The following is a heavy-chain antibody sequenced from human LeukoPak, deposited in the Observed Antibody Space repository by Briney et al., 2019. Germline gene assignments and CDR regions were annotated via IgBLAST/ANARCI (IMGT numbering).Heavy chain of an antibody. Sequence: SETLPLTCSVSGDSISTTGYFWVWIRQSPGRDLVRIGSIFKSGDTFYNRSLKSRVTISVDTSKNEFSLNLTSVTASDTAVYYCAGTGIRNWFYPWGQGILVTVSS. J-gene: IGHJ5*02. CDR2: IFKSGDT. D-gene: IGHD1-14*01. CDR1: GDSISTTGYF. V-gene: IGHV4-39*01. CDR3: AGTGIRNWFYP.